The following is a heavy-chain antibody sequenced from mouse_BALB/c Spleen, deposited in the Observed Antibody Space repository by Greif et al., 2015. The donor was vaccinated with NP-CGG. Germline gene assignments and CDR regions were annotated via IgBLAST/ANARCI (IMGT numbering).Heavy chain of an antibody. Sequence: EVKLVESGGGLVQPGGSLKLSCATSGFTFSDYYMYWVRQTPEKRLEWVAYISNGGGSTYYPDTVKGRFTISRDNAKDTLYLQMSRLKSEDTAMYYCARHQTYDGYYERAMDYWGQGTSVTVSS. CDR1: GFTFSDYY. D-gene: IGHD2-3*01. J-gene: IGHJ4*01. V-gene: IGHV5-12*02. CDR2: ISNGGGST. CDR3: ARHQTYDGYYERAMDY.